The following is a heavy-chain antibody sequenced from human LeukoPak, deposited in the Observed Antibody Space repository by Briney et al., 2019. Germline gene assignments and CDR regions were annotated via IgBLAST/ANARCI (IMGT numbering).Heavy chain of an antibody. D-gene: IGHD3-10*01. J-gene: IGHJ6*03. CDR3: AKGTDYGSGSYRIYFYYYMDV. Sequence: GGSLRLSCAASGFTFSSYGIHWARQAPGKGLEWVTFIRYDGSNKYYADSVKGRFTISRDNSKNTLYLQMNSLRAEDTAVYYCAKGTDYGSGSYRIYFYYYMDVWGKGTTVTVTS. CDR2: IRYDGSNK. CDR1: GFTFSSYG. V-gene: IGHV3-30*02.